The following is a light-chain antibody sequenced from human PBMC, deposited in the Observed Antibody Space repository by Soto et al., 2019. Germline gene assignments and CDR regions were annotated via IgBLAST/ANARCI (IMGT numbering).Light chain of an antibody. CDR2: KAS. CDR1: QTISSW. CDR3: QQCGSSPWT. V-gene: IGKV1-5*03. J-gene: IGKJ1*01. Sequence: DIQRTQSPSTLSGSVGDRVTIACRASQTISSWLAWYQQKPGKAPKLLIYKASTLKSGVPSRFSGSGSGTDFTLTISRLEPDDFAVYYCQQCGSSPWTFGLGTKVDIK.